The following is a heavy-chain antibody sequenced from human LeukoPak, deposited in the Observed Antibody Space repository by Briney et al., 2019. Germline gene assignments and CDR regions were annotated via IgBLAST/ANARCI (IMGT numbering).Heavy chain of an antibody. D-gene: IGHD3-3*01. V-gene: IGHV4-59*01. CDR3: ARFGIETIFGVVISYYFDY. CDR2: TYYSGST. Sequence: PSETLSLTCTVSGGSISSYYWSWIRQPPGKGLEWIGYTYYSGSTNYNPSLKSRVTISVDTSKNQFSLKLSSVTAADTAVYYCARFGIETIFGVVISYYFDYWSQGTLVTVSS. CDR1: GGSISSYY. J-gene: IGHJ4*02.